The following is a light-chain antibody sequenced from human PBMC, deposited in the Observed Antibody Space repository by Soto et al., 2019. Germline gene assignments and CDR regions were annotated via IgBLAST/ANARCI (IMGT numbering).Light chain of an antibody. CDR3: QQCGSSPET. Sequence: DILLTQSPGTLSLSPGQRATLSCRASQSISSSFLAWYQQKPGQAPRLLIYGASSRATGIPDRFSGSGSGTDFTLTISRLEPEDFAVYYCQQCGSSPETFGQGTKVDIK. CDR2: GAS. J-gene: IGKJ1*01. CDR1: QSISSSF. V-gene: IGKV3-20*01.